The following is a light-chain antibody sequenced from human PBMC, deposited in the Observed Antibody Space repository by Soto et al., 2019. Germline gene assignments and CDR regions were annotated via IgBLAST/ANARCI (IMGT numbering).Light chain of an antibody. CDR2: ASS. Sequence: DIQMTQSPSSLSASVGDRVTISCQASQRISNYLNWYQHKLGKAPKLLIYASSTLQSGVPSRFSGSGSGTDFTLSISSLQPEDFATYYCQQSYTAPSITFGQGTRLEIK. CDR3: QQSYTAPSIT. J-gene: IGKJ5*01. CDR1: QRISNY. V-gene: IGKV1-39*01.